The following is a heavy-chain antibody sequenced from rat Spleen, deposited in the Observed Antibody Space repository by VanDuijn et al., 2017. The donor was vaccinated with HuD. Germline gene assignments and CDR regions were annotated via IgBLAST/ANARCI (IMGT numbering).Heavy chain of an antibody. J-gene: IGHJ2*01. D-gene: IGHD1-11*01. Sequence: QVQLKESGPGLVQPSQTLSLTCTVSGFSLSSYGVIWVRQPPGKGLEWMGVIWGHGNTNYNSVLKSRLTISRDTSKSQVYLKMNRLQTEDTATYYGARGEGTYGYWGQGVMVTVSS. V-gene: IGHV2-13*01. CDR3: ARGEGTYGY. CDR1: GFSLSSYG. CDR2: IWGHGNT.